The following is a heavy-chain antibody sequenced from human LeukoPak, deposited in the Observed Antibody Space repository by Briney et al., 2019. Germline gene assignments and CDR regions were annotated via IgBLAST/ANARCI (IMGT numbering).Heavy chain of an antibody. CDR1: GFTFSSYG. CDR3: ASEGGSLDY. D-gene: IGHD6-25*01. V-gene: IGHV3-33*01. J-gene: IGHJ4*02. CDR2: IWYDGSNK. Sequence: GGSLRLSCAASGFTFSSYGMPWVRQAPGKGLEWVAVIWYDGSNKYYADSVKGRFTISRDNSKNTLYLQMSSLRAEDTAVYYCASEGGSLDYWGQGTLVTVSS.